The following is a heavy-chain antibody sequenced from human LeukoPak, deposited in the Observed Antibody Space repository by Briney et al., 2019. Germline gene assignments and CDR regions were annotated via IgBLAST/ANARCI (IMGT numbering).Heavy chain of an antibody. D-gene: IGHD3-10*01. V-gene: IGHV3-33*06. CDR3: AKALDYYGSGSYDPGLDY. CDR2: IWYDGSNK. J-gene: IGHJ4*02. Sequence: GRSLRLSCAASGFTFSNYGMHWVRQAPGKGLEWVAVIWYDGSNKYYADSVKGRFTISRDNSKNTLYLQMNSLRAEDTAVYYCAKALDYYGSGSYDPGLDYWGQGTLVTVSS. CDR1: GFTFSNYG.